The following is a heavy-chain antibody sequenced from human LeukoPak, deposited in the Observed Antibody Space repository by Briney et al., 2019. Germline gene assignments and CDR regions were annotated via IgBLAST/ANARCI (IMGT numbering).Heavy chain of an antibody. CDR2: IYPGDSDT. D-gene: IGHD2-15*01. CDR3: AREYCSGGSCYTNWFDP. V-gene: IGHV5-51*01. Sequence: GESLKISCKGSGYSFTSYWIGWVRQMPGKGLEWMGMIYPGDSDTRYSPSFQGQVTISADKSISTAYLQWSSLKASDTAMYYCAREYCSGGSCYTNWFDPWGQGTLVTVSS. J-gene: IGHJ5*02. CDR1: GYSFTSYW.